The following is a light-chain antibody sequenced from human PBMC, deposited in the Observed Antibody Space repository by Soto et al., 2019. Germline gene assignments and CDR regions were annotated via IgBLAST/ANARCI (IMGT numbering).Light chain of an antibody. Sequence: EIVLTQSPGTLSLSPGERATLSCRASQSVTSSLVWYQQKPGQAPRLLMYDASNRATGIPARFSGSGSGTDFTLTISSLEQEDSAVYYCQQRSTWPRTFGGGTKVE. CDR2: DAS. V-gene: IGKV3-11*01. CDR3: QQRSTWPRT. J-gene: IGKJ4*01. CDR1: QSVTSS.